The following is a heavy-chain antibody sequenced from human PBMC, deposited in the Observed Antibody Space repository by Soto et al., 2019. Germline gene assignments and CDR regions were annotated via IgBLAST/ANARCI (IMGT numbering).Heavy chain of an antibody. V-gene: IGHV4-4*02. D-gene: IGHD2-8*01. J-gene: IGHJ5*02. Sequence: PSETLSLTCAVSGGSISSSNWWSWVRQPPGKGLEWIGEIYHSGSTNYNPSLKSRVTISVDKSKNQFSLKLSSVTAADTAVYYCAILNIVLMVYAANWFDPWGQGTLVTVSS. CDR1: GGSISSSNW. CDR2: IYHSGST. CDR3: AILNIVLMVYAANWFDP.